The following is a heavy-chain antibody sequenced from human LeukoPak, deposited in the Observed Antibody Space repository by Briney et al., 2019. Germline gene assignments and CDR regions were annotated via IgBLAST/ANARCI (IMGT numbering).Heavy chain of an antibody. J-gene: IGHJ6*02. CDR3: ARDSSYYGMDV. Sequence: GGSLRLSCAASGFTVSSNYMSWVRQAPGKGLVWVSRINSDGSSTSYADSVKGRFTITRDNAKNTLYLQMNSLRAEDTAVYYCARDSSYYGMDVWGQGTTVTVSS. V-gene: IGHV3-74*01. CDR2: INSDGSST. CDR1: GFTVSSNY.